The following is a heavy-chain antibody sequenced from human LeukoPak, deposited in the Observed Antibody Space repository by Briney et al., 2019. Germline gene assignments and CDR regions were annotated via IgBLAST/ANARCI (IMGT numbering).Heavy chain of an antibody. J-gene: IGHJ4*02. CDR1: GYTFTGYY. Sequence: ASVKVSCKASGYTFTGYYMHWVRQAPGQGLEWMGWINPNSGGTNYAQKFQGRVTMTRDTSISTAYMEPSRLRSDDTAVYYCARGPNPLHFDWLPWYFDYWGQGTLVTVSS. V-gene: IGHV1-2*02. CDR3: ARGPNPLHFDWLPWYFDY. CDR2: INPNSGGT. D-gene: IGHD3-9*01.